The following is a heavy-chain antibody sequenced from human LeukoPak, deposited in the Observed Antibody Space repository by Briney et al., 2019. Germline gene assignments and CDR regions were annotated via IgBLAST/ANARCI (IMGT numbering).Heavy chain of an antibody. CDR3: ARDFTIPRYYYYYMDV. D-gene: IGHD3-3*01. Sequence: SENLSLTCTVSGGSISSYYWSWIRQPPGKGLEWIWYIYYSGSTSYNPSLKSRVTMSVDTSKNQFTLKLSSVTAADTAVYYCARDFTIPRYYYYYMDVWGKGTTVTVSS. CDR2: IYYSGST. CDR1: GGSISSYY. V-gene: IGHV4-59*12. J-gene: IGHJ6*03.